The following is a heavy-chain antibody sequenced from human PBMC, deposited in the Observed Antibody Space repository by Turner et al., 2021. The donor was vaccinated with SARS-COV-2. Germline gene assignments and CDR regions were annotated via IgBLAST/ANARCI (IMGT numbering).Heavy chain of an antibody. J-gene: IGHJ5*02. CDR3: ARDGGFGVGWLDP. D-gene: IGHD3-10*01. V-gene: IGHV1-2*02. Sequence: QVQLVQSGAEVKKPGASVKVSCKASGYSFTGHYMHWVRQAPGQGLEGMGWINPHGDVTGYERKFQERVTMTRDTSTSTVYMEVRGLTSDATAVYFCARDGGFGVGWLDPWGQGTAVIVSS. CDR2: INPHGDVT. CDR1: GYSFTGHY.